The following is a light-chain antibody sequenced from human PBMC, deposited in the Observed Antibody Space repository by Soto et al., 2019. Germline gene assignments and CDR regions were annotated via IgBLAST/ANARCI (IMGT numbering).Light chain of an antibody. CDR3: QQYDSSPLT. CDR2: GAS. V-gene: IGKV3-20*01. Sequence: EIVLTQSPGTLSLSPGERATLSCRASQSVSSSFLAWYQQKPGQAPRLLIYGASSRATGIPARFSGSGSGTDFPLTISRLEPEDFAVYYCQQYDSSPLTFAQGTKVEIK. CDR1: QSVSSSF. J-gene: IGKJ1*01.